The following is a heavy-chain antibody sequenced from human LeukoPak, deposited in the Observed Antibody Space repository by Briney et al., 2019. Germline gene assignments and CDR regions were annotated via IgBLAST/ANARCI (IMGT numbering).Heavy chain of an antibody. J-gene: IGHJ3*01. CDR2: MNPNSGNT. CDR1: GYTFTGYY. V-gene: IGHV1-8*03. CDR3: AREGFDV. Sequence: ASVKVSCKASGYTFTGYYMHWVRRATGQGLEWMGWMNPNSGNTGYAQTFQGRVTITWNTSISTAYMELSSLRSDDTAVYYCAREGFDVWGQGTVVTVSS.